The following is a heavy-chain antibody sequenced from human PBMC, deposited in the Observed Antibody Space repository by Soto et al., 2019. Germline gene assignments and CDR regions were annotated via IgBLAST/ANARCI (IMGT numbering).Heavy chain of an antibody. D-gene: IGHD3-3*01. V-gene: IGHV3-23*04. CDR1: GFSFSSHS. CDR3: AKGQCGVVMDV. J-gene: IGHJ6*02. Sequence: LVESGGGLVQPGGSLRLSCAASGFSFSSHSMTWVRQAPGTGLEWVSSLSGDGVTTYYADSVKGRFIISRDNSKNTLYLQMDSLTVDDTAVYYCAKGQCGVVMDVWGQGTTVTVSS. CDR2: LSGDGVTT.